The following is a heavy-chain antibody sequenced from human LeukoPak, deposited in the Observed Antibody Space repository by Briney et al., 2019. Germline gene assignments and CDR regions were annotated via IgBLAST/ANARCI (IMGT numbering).Heavy chain of an antibody. CDR3: AKGLRGTSDAFDV. CDR2: ISGSGRTT. J-gene: IGHJ3*01. CDR1: GFTFSNYA. V-gene: IGHV3-23*01. Sequence: GGSLRLSCAVSGFTFSNYAMSWVRQAPGKGLEWVSVISGSGRTTYYADSVKGRFTISRDNSKNTLYLQMNSLRAEDTAVYYCAKGLRGTSDAFDVWGQGTMVTVSS. D-gene: IGHD5-18*01.